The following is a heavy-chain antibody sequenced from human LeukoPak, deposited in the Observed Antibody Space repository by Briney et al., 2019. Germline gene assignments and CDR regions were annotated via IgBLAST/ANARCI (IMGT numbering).Heavy chain of an antibody. D-gene: IGHD5-12*01. CDR3: VKSGEEVAPYIYYLDV. CDR2: LSGSGVST. V-gene: IGHV3-23*01. Sequence: GGSLRLSCAASGFTFSSHAMSWVRQSPGKGLEWVSALSGSGVSTYSADSVKGRFTISRDNSKNTLFLQMNSLRAEDTAVYYCVKSGEEVAPYIYYLDVWGKGTTVTVSS. J-gene: IGHJ6*03. CDR1: GFTFSSHA.